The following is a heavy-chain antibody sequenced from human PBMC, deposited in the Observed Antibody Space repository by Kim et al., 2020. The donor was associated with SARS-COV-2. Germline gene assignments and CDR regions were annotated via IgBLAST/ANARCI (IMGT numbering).Heavy chain of an antibody. CDR1: GDSVSSNSAA. Sequence: SQTLSLTCAISGDSVSSNSAAWNWIRQSPSRGLEWLGRTYYRSKWYNDYAVSVKSRITINPDTSKNQFSLQLNSVTPEDTAVYYCARGVLVVPAAIPGYYYYYYMDVWGKGTTVTVSS. CDR2: TYYRSKWYN. D-gene: IGHD2-2*01. CDR3: ARGVLVVPAAIPGYYYYYYMDV. J-gene: IGHJ6*03. V-gene: IGHV6-1*01.